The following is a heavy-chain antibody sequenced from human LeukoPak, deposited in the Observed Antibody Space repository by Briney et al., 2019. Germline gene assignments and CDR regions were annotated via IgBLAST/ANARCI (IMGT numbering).Heavy chain of an antibody. V-gene: IGHV3-23*01. CDR1: GFTFSIYA. CDR3: AKCSGSSCYASGAFDY. J-gene: IGHJ4*02. Sequence: GGSLRLSCAASGFTFSIYAMSWVRQAPGKGLEWVSGISGSGDATWYADSVKGRFTISRDNSKNTVNLQMNSLRPEDTAVYYCAKCSGSSCYASGAFDYWGQGTLVTVSS. D-gene: IGHD2-15*01. CDR2: ISGSGDAT.